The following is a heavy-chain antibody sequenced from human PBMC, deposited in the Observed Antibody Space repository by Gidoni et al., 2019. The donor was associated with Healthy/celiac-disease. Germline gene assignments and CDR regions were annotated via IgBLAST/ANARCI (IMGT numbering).Heavy chain of an antibody. CDR3: ARLGAMTKTGDSFDI. CDR2: VYSGGST. J-gene: IGHJ3*02. Sequence: EVQLVESGGGLVQPGGSLRLPCAVSGFPVSSNYMNWVRQAPGKGLEWVSIVYSGGSTYYADSVKGRFTISRDNSKNMLYLQMNSLKAEDTAVYYCARLGAMTKTGDSFDIWGQGTMVTVSS. CDR1: GFPVSSNY. V-gene: IGHV3-66*04. D-gene: IGHD4-17*01.